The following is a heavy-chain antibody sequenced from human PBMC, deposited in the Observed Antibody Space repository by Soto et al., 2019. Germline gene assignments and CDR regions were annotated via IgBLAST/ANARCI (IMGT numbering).Heavy chain of an antibody. D-gene: IGHD3-10*01. CDR3: AREPYYGSGSATFDY. CDR2: TRNKANSYTT. Sequence: GGSLRLSCAASGFTFSDHYMDWVRQAPGKGLEWVGRTRNKANSYTTEYAASVKGRFTISRDDSKNSLYLQMNSLKTEDTAVYYCAREPYYGSGSATFDYWGQGTLVTVSS. CDR1: GFTFSDHY. V-gene: IGHV3-72*01. J-gene: IGHJ4*02.